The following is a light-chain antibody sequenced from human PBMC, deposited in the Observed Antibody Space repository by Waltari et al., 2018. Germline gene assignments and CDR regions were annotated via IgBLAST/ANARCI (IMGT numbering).Light chain of an antibody. V-gene: IGKV1-39*01. CDR1: HTITDY. J-gene: IGKJ1*01. CDR2: GIS. Sequence: DIQMTQSPSSLSASVGDRVTITCRASHTITDYFNWYLQKPGKAPNLLIFGISSLRIGVPSRFSGGGSGTVFTLTISSLQPEDFGTYYCQQTYGLPWTFGQGTKV. CDR3: QQTYGLPWT.